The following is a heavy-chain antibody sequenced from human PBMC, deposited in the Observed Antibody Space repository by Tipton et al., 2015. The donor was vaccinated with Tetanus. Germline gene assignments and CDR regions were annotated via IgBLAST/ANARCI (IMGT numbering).Heavy chain of an antibody. V-gene: IGHV4-59*12. CDR3: ARDQPSGYGMDV. Sequence: TLSLTCTVSGGSISSYYWSWIRQPPGKGLEWIGYIYYSGSTNYNPSLKSRVTISVDTSKNQFSLKLSSVTAADTAVYYCARDQPSGYGMDVWGQGTTVTVSS. CDR2: IYYSGST. J-gene: IGHJ6*02. CDR1: GGSISSYY.